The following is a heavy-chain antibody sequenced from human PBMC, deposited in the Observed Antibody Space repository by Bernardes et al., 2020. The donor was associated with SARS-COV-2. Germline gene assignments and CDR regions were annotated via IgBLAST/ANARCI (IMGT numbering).Heavy chain of an antibody. J-gene: IGHJ6*02. Sequence: ASVKVSCKASGYTFTSYAIHWVRQAPGQRLEWMGWINAGDGNTKYSQKFQGRVTITRDTSASTAYMELSSLRSEDTAVYYCARGEMNYYYFGMDVWGQGTTVTVSS. CDR2: INAGDGNT. V-gene: IGHV1-3*01. CDR3: ARGEMNYYYFGMDV. CDR1: GYTFTSYA.